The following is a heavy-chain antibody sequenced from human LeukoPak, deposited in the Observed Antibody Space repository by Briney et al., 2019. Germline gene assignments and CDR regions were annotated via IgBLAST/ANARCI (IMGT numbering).Heavy chain of an antibody. CDR2: IIPIFGTA. J-gene: IGHJ4*02. D-gene: IGHD5-18*01. Sequence: SVKVSCKASGGTFSSYAISWVRQAPERGLEWMGGIIPIFGTANYAQKFQGRVTITADESTSTAYMELSSLRSEDTAVYYCARASNTAMPKERYYFDYWGQGTLVTVSS. CDR1: GGTFSSYA. V-gene: IGHV1-69*13. CDR3: ARASNTAMPKERYYFDY.